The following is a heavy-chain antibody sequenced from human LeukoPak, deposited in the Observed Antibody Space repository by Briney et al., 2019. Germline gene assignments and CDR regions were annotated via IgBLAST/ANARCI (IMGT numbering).Heavy chain of an antibody. J-gene: IGHJ3*02. D-gene: IGHD1-26*01. CDR2: ISSSSSTI. Sequence: PGGSLRLSCAASGFTFSSYSMNWVRQAPGKGLEWVSYISSSSSTIYYADSVKGRFTISRDNAKNSLYLQMNSLRAEDTAVYYCARDLEGSGSYLRWVAFDIWGQGTMVTVSS. V-gene: IGHV3-48*01. CDR3: ARDLEGSGSYLRWVAFDI. CDR1: GFTFSSYS.